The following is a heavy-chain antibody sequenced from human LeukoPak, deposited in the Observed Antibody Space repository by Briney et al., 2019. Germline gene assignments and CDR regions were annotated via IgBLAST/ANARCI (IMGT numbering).Heavy chain of an antibody. CDR1: GGSISSGGYY. CDR3: ARASDVLRFLEWLFFDY. Sequence: SQTLSLTCTVSGGSISSGGYYWSWIRQHPGRGLEWIGYIYYSGSTYYNPSLKSRVTISVDTSKNQFSLKLSSVTAADTAVYYCARASDVLRFLEWLFFDYWGQGTLVTVSS. CDR2: IYYSGST. V-gene: IGHV4-31*03. J-gene: IGHJ4*02. D-gene: IGHD3-3*01.